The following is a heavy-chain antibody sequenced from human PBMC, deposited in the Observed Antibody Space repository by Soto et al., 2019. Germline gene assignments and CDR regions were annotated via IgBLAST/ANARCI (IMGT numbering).Heavy chain of an antibody. D-gene: IGHD5-12*01. CDR1: CYTFINYY. CDR2: IIPSDGST. V-gene: IGHV1-46*01. CDR3: ARGGPDLATIGSFDD. J-gene: IGHJ4*02. Sequence: ASVKVSCRASCYTFINYYMHWVRQAPGQGLEWIGRIIPSDGSTHYAQRFPDRVSMTRDTSTSTVYMELNILRSEDAAVYYCARGGPDLATIGSFDDWGQGTLVTVSS.